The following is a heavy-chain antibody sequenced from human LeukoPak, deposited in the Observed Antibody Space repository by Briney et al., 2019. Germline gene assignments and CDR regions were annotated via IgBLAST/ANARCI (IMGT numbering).Heavy chain of an antibody. V-gene: IGHV3-49*04. J-gene: IGHJ4*02. Sequence: PGGSLRLSCEASGFTFSSNAMSWVRQAPGKGLEWVGFIRSKAYGGTTEYAASVKGRFTISRDDSKSIAYLQMNSLKTEDTAVYYCTRLISYVSFDYWGQGTLVTVSS. CDR1: GFTFSSNA. CDR3: TRLISYVSFDY. CDR2: IRSKAYGGTT. D-gene: IGHD3-16*01.